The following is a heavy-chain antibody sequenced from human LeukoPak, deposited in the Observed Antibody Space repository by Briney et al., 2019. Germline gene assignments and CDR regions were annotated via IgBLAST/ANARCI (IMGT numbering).Heavy chain of an antibody. CDR3: ASYADSSGWYYFDY. CDR1: GGSISSYY. J-gene: IGHJ4*02. CDR2: IYTSGST. Sequence: SETLSLTCTVSGGSISSYYWSWIRQPAGKGLEWIGRIYTSGSTNYNPSLKSRVTMSVDTSKNQFSLKLSSVTAADTAVYYCASYADSSGWYYFDYWGQGTLVTVSP. D-gene: IGHD6-19*01. V-gene: IGHV4-4*07.